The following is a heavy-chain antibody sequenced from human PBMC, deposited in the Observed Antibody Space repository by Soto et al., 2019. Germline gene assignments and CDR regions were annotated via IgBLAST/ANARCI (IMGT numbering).Heavy chain of an antibody. Sequence: VSVKVCSKGAGDAFTRYGVSWVRHAPGQGLEWMGWISAYNGNTNYAQKLQGRVTMTTDTSTSTAYMELRSLRSDDTAVYYCARDKGEGDFWSGYSYYGMDVWGQGTTVTVSS. CDR1: GDAFTRYG. D-gene: IGHD3-3*01. CDR3: ARDKGEGDFWSGYSYYGMDV. J-gene: IGHJ6*02. V-gene: IGHV1-18*01. CDR2: ISAYNGNT.